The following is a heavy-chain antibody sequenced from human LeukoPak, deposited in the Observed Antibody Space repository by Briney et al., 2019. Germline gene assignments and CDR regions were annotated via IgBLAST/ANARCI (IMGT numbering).Heavy chain of an antibody. V-gene: IGHV4-61*01. D-gene: IGHD3-9*01. Sequence: SETLSLTCTVSGYSISSSYYWSWIRQPPGKGLEWIGYIYYSGSTNYNPSLKSRVTISVDTSKNQFSLKLSSVTAADTAVYYCARGGYDILTGARTYNWFDPWGQGTLVTVSS. CDR2: IYYSGST. J-gene: IGHJ5*02. CDR3: ARGGYDILTGARTYNWFDP. CDR1: GYSISSSYY.